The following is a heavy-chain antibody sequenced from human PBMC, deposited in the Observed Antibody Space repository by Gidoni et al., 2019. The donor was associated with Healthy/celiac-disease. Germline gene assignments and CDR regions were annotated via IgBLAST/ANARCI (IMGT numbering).Heavy chain of an antibody. V-gene: IGHV1-8*01. CDR3: ARGRARRLGGLRFLENPPTGY. J-gene: IGHJ4*02. Sequence: QVQLVQSGAEVKKPGASVKVSCKASGYTFTSYDINWVRQATGQGLEWMGWMNPNSGNTGYAQKFQGRVTMTRNTSISTAYMELSSLRSEDTAVYYCARGRARRLGGLRFLENPPTGYWGQGTLVTVSS. CDR2: MNPNSGNT. CDR1: GYTFTSYD. D-gene: IGHD3-3*01.